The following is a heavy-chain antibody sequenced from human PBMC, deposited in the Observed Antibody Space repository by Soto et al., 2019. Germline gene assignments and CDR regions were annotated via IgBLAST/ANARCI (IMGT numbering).Heavy chain of an antibody. CDR2: IKQDGSEK. Sequence: GGSLRLSCAASGFTFSSYWMSWVRQAPGKGLEWVANIKQDGSEKYYVDSVKGRFTISRDNAKNSLYLQMNSLRAEDTAVYYCARELRGRGNYYYYYMDVWCKGTTVTVSS. V-gene: IGHV3-7*03. D-gene: IGHD3-16*01. CDR1: GFTFSSYW. CDR3: ARELRGRGNYYYYYMDV. J-gene: IGHJ6*03.